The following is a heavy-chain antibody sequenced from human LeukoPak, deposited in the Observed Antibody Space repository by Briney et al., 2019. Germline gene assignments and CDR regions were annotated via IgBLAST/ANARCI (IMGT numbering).Heavy chain of an antibody. CDR2: IYTSGST. CDR1: GGSLSSYY. J-gene: IGHJ6*02. V-gene: IGHV4-4*07. Sequence: PSETLSLTCTVSGGSLSSYYWSWIRQPAGKGLEWIGRIYTSGSTNYNPSLESRVTISVDPSKNQFSLKLSYVTAADTAVYYCAXXXSGTPRFYYYYGMDVWGQGTTVTVSS. CDR3: AXXXSGTPRFYYYYGMDV.